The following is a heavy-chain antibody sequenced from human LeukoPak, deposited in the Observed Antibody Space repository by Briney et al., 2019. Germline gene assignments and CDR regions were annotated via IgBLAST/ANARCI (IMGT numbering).Heavy chain of an antibody. CDR1: GFSVSSNY. CDR3: ARSAYPGNSVIED. D-gene: IGHD4-23*01. V-gene: IGHV3-66*02. J-gene: IGHJ4*02. Sequence: PGGSLRLSCAASGFSVSSNYMSWVRQAPGKGLEWVSVIYTCGRTYYADSVKGRFTISRDNSKNTLYLQMNSLRAEDTAVYYCARSAYPGNSVIEDWGRGTLVTVSS. CDR2: IYTCGRT.